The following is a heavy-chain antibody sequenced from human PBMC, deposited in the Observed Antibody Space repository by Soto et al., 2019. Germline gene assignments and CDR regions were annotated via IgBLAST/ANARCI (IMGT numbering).Heavy chain of an antibody. CDR3: ARASLTMVRGVIDGVDY. J-gene: IGHJ4*02. Sequence: SETLSLTCADSGGSIGSGGYSWSWIRQAPGKGLEWIGYIYHSGSTYYNPSLKSRVTISVDRSKNQFSLKLSSVTAADTAVYYCARASLTMVRGVIDGVDYWGQGTLVTVSS. CDR1: GGSIGSGGYS. V-gene: IGHV4-30-2*01. D-gene: IGHD3-10*01. CDR2: IYHSGST.